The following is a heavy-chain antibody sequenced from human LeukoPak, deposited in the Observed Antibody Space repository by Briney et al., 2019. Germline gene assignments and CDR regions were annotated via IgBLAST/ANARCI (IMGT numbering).Heavy chain of an antibody. CDR2: VNNDGSST. J-gene: IGHJ4*02. V-gene: IGHV3-74*01. D-gene: IGHD6-19*01. CDR1: GFSFSSYW. CDR3: ARSSYPYYFDY. Sequence: GGSLRLSCGASGFSFSSYWMHWVRQAPGKGLMWVSRVNNDGSSTTYADSVEGRFTIPRDNARNTLYLQMNSLRAEDTAVYYCARSSYPYYFDYWGQGTLVTVSS.